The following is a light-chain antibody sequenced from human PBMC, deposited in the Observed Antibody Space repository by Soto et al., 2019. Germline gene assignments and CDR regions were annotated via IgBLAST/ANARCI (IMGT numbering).Light chain of an antibody. CDR3: QQSYNFPRT. Sequence: DIQMTQSPSSLSAPVGDRVTITCRASQNIDTYLNWYLQKPGQAPKLLIYSAYSLQSGVSPRFSGDGSGTDFTLTISSLQPEDFATYYGQQSYNFPRTFGQGTTV. CDR2: SAY. J-gene: IGKJ1*01. CDR1: QNIDTY. V-gene: IGKV1-39*01.